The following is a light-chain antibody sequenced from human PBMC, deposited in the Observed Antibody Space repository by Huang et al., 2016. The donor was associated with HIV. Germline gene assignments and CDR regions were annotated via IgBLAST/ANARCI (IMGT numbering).Light chain of an antibody. Sequence: DIQMTQSPSSLAASVGDRVTITCRASQGIGNSLARYQQKPEKAPRLLLYATTTLDSRVPSRFSDSGSGAHYTLTINTLQPEDIASYYCQQYHSLPWTFGQETKVAIK. V-gene: IGKV1-NL1*01. CDR3: QQYHSLPWT. CDR2: ATT. CDR1: QGIGNS. J-gene: IGKJ1*01.